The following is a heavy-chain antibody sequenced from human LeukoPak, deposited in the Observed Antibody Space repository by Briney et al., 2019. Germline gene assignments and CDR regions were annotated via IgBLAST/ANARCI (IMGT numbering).Heavy chain of an antibody. D-gene: IGHD2-15*01. CDR2: IYPGDSDT. CDR1: GYSFTNYW. J-gene: IGHJ3*02. Sequence: GESLRISCKGSGYSFTNYWIGWVRQMPGKGLEWMGIIYPGDSDTRYSPSLQGQVTISADKSISTAYLRWTSLKASDTAMYYCARQREWGGGFDAFDIWGQGTMVTVSS. CDR3: ARQREWGGGFDAFDI. V-gene: IGHV5-51*01.